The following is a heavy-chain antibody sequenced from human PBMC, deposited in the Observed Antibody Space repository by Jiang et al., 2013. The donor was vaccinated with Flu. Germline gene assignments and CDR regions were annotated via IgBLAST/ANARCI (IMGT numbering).Heavy chain of an antibody. D-gene: IGHD5-24*01. CDR3: ARSGRDGYNYPDLDY. CDR1: GYSFTSYW. V-gene: IGHV5-10-1*01. J-gene: IGHJ4*02. CDR2: IDPSDSYT. Sequence: GAEVKKPGESLRISCKGSGYSFTSYWISWVRQMPGKGLEWMGRIDPSDSYTNYSPSFQGHVTISADKSISTAYLQWSSLKASDTAMYYCARSGRDGYNYPDLDYWGQGTLVTVSS.